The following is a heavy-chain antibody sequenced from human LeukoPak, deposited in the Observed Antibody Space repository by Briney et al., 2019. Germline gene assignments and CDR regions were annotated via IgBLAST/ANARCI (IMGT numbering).Heavy chain of an antibody. D-gene: IGHD6-13*01. CDR1: GGTFSSYA. Sequence: GASVKVSCKASGGTFSSYAISWVRQAPGQGLEWMGGIIPIFGTANYAQKFQGRVTITTDESTSTTYMELSSLRSEDTAVYYCARASAREQLRTNWFDPWGQGTLVTVSS. V-gene: IGHV1-69*05. CDR3: ARASAREQLRTNWFDP. CDR2: IIPIFGTA. J-gene: IGHJ5*02.